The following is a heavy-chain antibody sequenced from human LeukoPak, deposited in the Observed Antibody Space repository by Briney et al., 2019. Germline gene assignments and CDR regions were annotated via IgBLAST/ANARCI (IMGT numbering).Heavy chain of an antibody. J-gene: IGHJ4*02. CDR1: GFTFSNAW. D-gene: IGHD3-10*01. CDR3: TTDLFGSGSYYQDY. CDR2: IKSKTDGGTT. V-gene: IGHV3-15*01. Sequence: TGGSLRLSCAASGFTFSNAWMSWVRQAPGKGLEWVGRIKSKTDGGTTDYAAPVKGRFTISRDDSKNTLYLQMNSLKTEDTAVYYCTTDLFGSGSYYQDYWGQGTLVTVSS.